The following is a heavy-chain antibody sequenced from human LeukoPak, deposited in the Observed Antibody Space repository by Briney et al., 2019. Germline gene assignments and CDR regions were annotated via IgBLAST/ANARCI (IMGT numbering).Heavy chain of an antibody. J-gene: IGHJ6*03. CDR2: IYTSGST. Sequence: SETLSLARTVSGGSISSYYWSWIRQPAGKGLEWIGRIYTSGSTNYNPSLKSRVTMSVDTSKNQFSLKLSSVTAADTAVYYCARDRYYYDSSGYIRMDVWGKGTTVTISS. V-gene: IGHV4-4*07. D-gene: IGHD3-22*01. CDR3: ARDRYYYDSSGYIRMDV. CDR1: GGSISSYY.